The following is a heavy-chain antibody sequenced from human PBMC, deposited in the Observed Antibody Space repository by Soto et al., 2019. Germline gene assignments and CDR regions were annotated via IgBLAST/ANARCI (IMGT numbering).Heavy chain of an antibody. CDR2: ISDSGGRT. D-gene: IGHD3-3*01. CDR1: GFSFISYA. CDR3: TKGGVRFLEWLGDV. J-gene: IGHJ6*02. Sequence: DVQLLESGGGLVQPGTSLRLSCAASGFSFISYAMSWVRQVPGKRLEWVSSISDSGGRTFYAESVEGRFTISRDDSTSTLFLQMNSLRAEDTAIYYCTKGGVRFLEWLGDVWGQGTTVTVS. V-gene: IGHV3-23*01.